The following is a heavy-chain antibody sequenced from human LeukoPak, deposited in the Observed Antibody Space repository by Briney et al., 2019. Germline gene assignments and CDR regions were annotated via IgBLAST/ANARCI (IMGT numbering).Heavy chain of an antibody. CDR1: GGSISDHY. D-gene: IGHD1-7*01. J-gene: IGHJ6*03. CDR3: AKFGNYPVHVSYSYYYLDV. CDR2: THYSGST. Sequence: SETLSLTCTVSGGSISDHYWSWIRQPPGKGLEHLGYTHYSGSTDSSPSLKSRVTISVDTSKNRFSLRLSSVTAADTAVYYCAKFGNYPVHVSYSYYYLDVWGKGTTVTVSS. V-gene: IGHV4-59*11.